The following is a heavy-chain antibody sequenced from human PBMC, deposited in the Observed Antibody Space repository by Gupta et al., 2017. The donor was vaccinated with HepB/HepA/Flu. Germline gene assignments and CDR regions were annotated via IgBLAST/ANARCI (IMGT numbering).Heavy chain of an antibody. J-gene: IGHJ4*02. CDR3: AKRTERREFDY. CDR1: GFTFSSYA. CDR2: ISSSGGTT. D-gene: IGHD1-1*01. Sequence: EVQLLESGGGLVQPGGSLRLSCEASGFTFSSYAMSVVRQAPGKGLEWVSGISSSGGTTYYADSVKGRFTISRDNSKNTLYLQMNSLRAEDTATYYCAKRTERREFDYWGRGTLVTVSS. V-gene: IGHV3-23*01.